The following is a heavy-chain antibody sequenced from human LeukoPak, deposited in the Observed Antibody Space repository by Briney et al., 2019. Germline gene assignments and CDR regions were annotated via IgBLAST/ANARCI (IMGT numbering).Heavy chain of an antibody. D-gene: IGHD2-21*02. V-gene: IGHV3-23*01. CDR2: ISGGSGGST. CDR3: AKDHANTPVVTN. CDR1: GFTFSDYA. J-gene: IGHJ4*02. Sequence: GGSLRLSCAASGFTFSDYAMSWVRQAPGKGLEWLSVISGGSGGSTYYADSVTGRFTVSRDNSKNTVDLQMNNLRAEDTAIYYCAKDHANTPVVTNWGQGILVSVPS.